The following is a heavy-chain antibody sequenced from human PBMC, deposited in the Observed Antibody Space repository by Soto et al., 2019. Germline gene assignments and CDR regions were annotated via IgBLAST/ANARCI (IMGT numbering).Heavy chain of an antibody. CDR2: TSAYNGNT. CDR1: GYTFTSYG. J-gene: IGHJ6*02. CDR3: ARRQWLVGGYYAGLDV. D-gene: IGHD6-19*01. V-gene: IGHV1-18*01. Sequence: QVQLVQSGAEVKKPGASVKVSCKASGYTFTSYGISWVRQAPGQGLEWMGWTSAYNGNTNYAQKLQDRVTMTTDTSASTADMELTSLRSDDTAVYYCARRQWLVGGYYAGLDVWGQGTTVTVS.